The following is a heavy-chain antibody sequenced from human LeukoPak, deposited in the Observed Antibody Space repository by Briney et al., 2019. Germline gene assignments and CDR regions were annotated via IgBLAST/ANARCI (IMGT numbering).Heavy chain of an antibody. CDR1: GGSISSYY. D-gene: IGHD3-10*01. CDR3: ARERVRGVIISLDY. J-gene: IGHJ4*02. V-gene: IGHV4-4*07. Sequence: PSETLSLTCTVSGGSISSYYWSWIRQPAGKGLEWIGRIYTSGSTNYNPSLKSRVTMSVDTSKNQFSLKLSSVTAADTAVYYCARERVRGVIISLDYWGQGTLVTVSS. CDR2: IYTSGST.